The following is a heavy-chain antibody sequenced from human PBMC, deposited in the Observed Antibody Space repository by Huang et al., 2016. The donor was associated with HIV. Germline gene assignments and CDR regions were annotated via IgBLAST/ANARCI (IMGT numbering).Heavy chain of an antibody. CDR2: FDPEDGET. CDR3: ATVYRRFRNHDSGDYYFDY. D-gene: IGHD3-22*01. J-gene: IGHJ4*02. V-gene: IGHV1-24*01. Sequence: QVQLVQSGAEVKKHGASVKVSCKVSGYTLTELSKHWVRQAPGKGLEGRGGFDPEDGETINAQKFQGRVTMTEETATDTADMELSSLRSEDTAVYYCATVYRRFRNHDSGDYYFDYWDQGTLVTVSS. CDR1: GYTLTELS.